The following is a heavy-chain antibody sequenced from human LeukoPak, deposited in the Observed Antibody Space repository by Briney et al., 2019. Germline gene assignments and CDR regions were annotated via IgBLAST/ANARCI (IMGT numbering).Heavy chain of an antibody. CDR3: ASGYYYDSGYFQH. J-gene: IGHJ1*01. Sequence: PSGTLSLTCTVSGGSISSGSYYWSWIRQPAGKGLEWIGRIYTSGSTNYNPSLKSRVTISVDTSKNQFSLKLSSVTAADTAVYYCASGYYYDSGYFQHWGQGTLVTVSS. CDR1: GGSISSGSYY. V-gene: IGHV4-61*02. CDR2: IYTSGST. D-gene: IGHD3-22*01.